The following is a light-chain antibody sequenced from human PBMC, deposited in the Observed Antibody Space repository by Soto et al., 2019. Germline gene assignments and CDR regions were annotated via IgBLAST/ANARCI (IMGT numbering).Light chain of an antibody. Sequence: DIQITQSPSTLSASVGDRVTITCRASQSISTWLAWYQRKPGKAPKLLIYKASNLEGGVPSRFSGSGSGTEFTITISSLQPDDVATYYCQQYNTCPLTFGGGTTVEIK. J-gene: IGKJ4*01. CDR3: QQYNTCPLT. CDR2: KAS. CDR1: QSISTW. V-gene: IGKV1-5*03.